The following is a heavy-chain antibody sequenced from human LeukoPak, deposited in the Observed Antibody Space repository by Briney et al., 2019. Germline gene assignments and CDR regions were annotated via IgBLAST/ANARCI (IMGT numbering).Heavy chain of an antibody. V-gene: IGHV3-30-3*01. J-gene: IGHJ4*02. CDR1: GFTFSSYA. CDR3: ARGAAAPDY. Sequence: GGSLRLSCAASGFTFSSYAMHWVRQAPGKGLEWVAVISYDGSDKYYADSVKGRFTISRDNAKNSLYLQMNSLRAEDTAVYYCARGAAAPDYWGQGTLVTVSS. CDR2: ISYDGSDK. D-gene: IGHD6-13*01.